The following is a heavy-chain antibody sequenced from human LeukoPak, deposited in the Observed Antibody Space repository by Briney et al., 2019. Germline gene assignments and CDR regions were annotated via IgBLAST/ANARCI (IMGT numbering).Heavy chain of an antibody. D-gene: IGHD2-2*02. J-gene: IGHJ5*02. CDR1: GDTFSSHT. CDR2: IIPFIGVA. Sequence: ASVKVSCKASGDTFSSHTINWVRQAPGQGLEWMGRIIPFIGVAKYAQKFQARVTTTADKSTSTAYMELSKDTAVYYRARGYCTSTTCYMYNWLDPWGQGTLVTVSS. CDR3: ARGYCTSTTCYMYNWLDP. V-gene: IGHV1-69*02.